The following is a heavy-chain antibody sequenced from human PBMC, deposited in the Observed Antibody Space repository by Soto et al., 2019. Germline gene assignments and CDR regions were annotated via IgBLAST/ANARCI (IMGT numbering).Heavy chain of an antibody. V-gene: IGHV4-59*01. CDR2: IHYSGYT. CDR3: AREYSSFEY. J-gene: IGHJ4*02. Sequence: VQLQESGPGLVKPSETLSLTCTVSDGAINTYYWHWIRQPPGKGLEWIGYIHYSGYTSYNPSLKSRVTISVDTSKNQFSVRLHSVTAADTAVYYCAREYSSFEYWGQGALVTVS. D-gene: IGHD4-4*01. CDR1: DGAINTYY.